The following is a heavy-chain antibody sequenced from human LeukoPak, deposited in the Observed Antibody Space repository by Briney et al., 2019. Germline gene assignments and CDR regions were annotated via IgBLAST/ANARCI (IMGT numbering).Heavy chain of an antibody. V-gene: IGHV1-18*01. D-gene: IGHD6-6*01. CDR3: ARDRLYSSSSE. Sequence: ASVKVSCKASGGTFSSYAISWVRQAPGQGLEWMGWISAYNGNTNYAQKLQGRVTMTTDTSTSTAYMELRSLRSDDTAVYYCARDRLYSSSSEWGQGTLVTVSS. CDR1: GGTFSSYA. J-gene: IGHJ4*02. CDR2: ISAYNGNT.